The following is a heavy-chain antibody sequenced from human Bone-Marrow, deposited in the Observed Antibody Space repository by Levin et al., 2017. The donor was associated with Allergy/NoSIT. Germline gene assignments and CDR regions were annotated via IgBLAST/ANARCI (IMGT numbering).Heavy chain of an antibody. D-gene: IGHD2-2*01. CDR2: IIPILGIA. CDR1: GGTFSSYT. CDR3: ARDRPPTVVPAANWFDP. V-gene: IGHV1-69*04. Sequence: ASVKVSCKASGGTFSSYTISWVRQAPGQGLEWMGRIIPILGIANYAQKFQGRVTITADKSTSTAYMELSSLRSEDTAVYYCARDRPPTVVPAANWFDPWGQGTLVTVSS. J-gene: IGHJ5*02.